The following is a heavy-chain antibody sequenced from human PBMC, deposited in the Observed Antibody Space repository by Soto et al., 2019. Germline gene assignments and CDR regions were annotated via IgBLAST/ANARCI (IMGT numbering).Heavy chain of an antibody. CDR1: GGSISSSSYY. J-gene: IGHJ6*02. Sequence: PSETLSLTCTVSGGSISSSSYYWGWIRQPPGKGLEWIGSIYYSGSTYYNPSLKSRVTISVDTSKNQFSLKLSSVTAADTAVYYCAREKVLLWFGEASAYGMDVWGQGTTVTVSS. CDR3: AREKVLLWFGEASAYGMDV. D-gene: IGHD3-10*01. CDR2: IYYSGST. V-gene: IGHV4-39*02.